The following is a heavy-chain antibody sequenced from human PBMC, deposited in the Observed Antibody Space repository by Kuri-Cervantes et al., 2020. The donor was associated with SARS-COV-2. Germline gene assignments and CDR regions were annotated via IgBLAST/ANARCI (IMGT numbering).Heavy chain of an antibody. CDR1: GGSISSSSYY. V-gene: IGHV4-61*05. CDR2: IYYSGTT. D-gene: IGHD5-18*01. Sequence: SETLSLTCTVSGGSISSSSYYWGWIRQPPGTGLEYIGYIYYSGTTNCNPSLKSRVSISVDTSKNQFSLKLNSVTAADTAVYYCAREVRGYHYGYFDYWGQGALVTVSS. J-gene: IGHJ4*02. CDR3: AREVRGYHYGYFDY.